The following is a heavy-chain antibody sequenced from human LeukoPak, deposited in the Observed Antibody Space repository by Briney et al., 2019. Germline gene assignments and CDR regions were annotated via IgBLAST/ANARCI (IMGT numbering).Heavy chain of an antibody. J-gene: IGHJ4*02. CDR1: GGSISSSSNY. CDR3: ARLHRLRFLEWLFDY. Sequence: SETLSLTCTVSGGSISSSSNYWGWIRQPPGKGLEWIGSIYYSGSTYYNPSLKSRVTISVDTSKNQFSLKLSSVTAADTAVYYCARLHRLRFLEWLFDYWGQGTLVTVSS. D-gene: IGHD3-3*01. V-gene: IGHV4-39*01. CDR2: IYYSGST.